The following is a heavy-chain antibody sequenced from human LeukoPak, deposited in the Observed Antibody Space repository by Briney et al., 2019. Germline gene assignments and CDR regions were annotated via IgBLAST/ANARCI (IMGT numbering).Heavy chain of an antibody. CDR1: GYSISSGYY. CDR2: IYHSGYT. CDR3: ARDLNPTHYFDY. J-gene: IGHJ4*02. Sequence: SETLSLTCNVSGYSISSGYYWAWVRQAPGKGLEWIGSIYHSGYTHYNPSLKGRVTISVDTSKNDFSLKLSSVAAADTAIYYCARDLNPTHYFDYWGQGTLVTVSS. V-gene: IGHV4-38-2*02.